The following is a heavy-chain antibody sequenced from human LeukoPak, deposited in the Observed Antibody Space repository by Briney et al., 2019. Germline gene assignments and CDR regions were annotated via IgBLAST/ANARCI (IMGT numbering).Heavy chain of an antibody. V-gene: IGHV4-34*01. D-gene: IGHD1-7*01. Sequence: SETLSLTCAVYGGSFSGYYWSWIRQPPGKGLEWIGEINHSGSANYNPSLKSRVTISVDTSKNQFSLKLSSVTAADTAVYYCARGLWNYILWGQGTLVTVSS. CDR3: ARGLWNYIL. J-gene: IGHJ4*02. CDR1: GGSFSGYY. CDR2: INHSGSA.